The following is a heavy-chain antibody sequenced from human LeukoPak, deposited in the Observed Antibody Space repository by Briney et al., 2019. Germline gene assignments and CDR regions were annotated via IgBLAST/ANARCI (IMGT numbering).Heavy chain of an antibody. J-gene: IGHJ4*02. CDR3: ASINYYDSSGYAY. CDR1: GFTFSSYS. D-gene: IGHD3-22*01. CDR2: ISSSSSYI. V-gene: IGHV3-21*01. Sequence: PGGSLRLSCSASGFTFSSYSMTWVRQAPGKGLEWVSSISSSSSYISYADSVKGRFTISRDNAKNSLYLQMNSLRAEDTAVYYCASINYYDSSGYAYWGQGTLVTVSS.